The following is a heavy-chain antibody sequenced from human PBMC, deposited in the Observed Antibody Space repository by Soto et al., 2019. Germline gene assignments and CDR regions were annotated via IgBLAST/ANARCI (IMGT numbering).Heavy chain of an antibody. V-gene: IGHV3-30-3*01. CDR3: ARGATFYDMVHDL. D-gene: IGHD3-9*01. Sequence: QVQLVESGGGVVRPGRYLRLSCAASGFAFSTRVMHWVRQAPGKGLEWVASISYEGSNQYYPDSVKGRFTISKENSRNTLYLQMNSLRAEDTAVYYCARGATFYDMVHDLWGRGTMVTISS. CDR2: ISYEGSNQ. J-gene: IGHJ3*01. CDR1: GFAFSTRV.